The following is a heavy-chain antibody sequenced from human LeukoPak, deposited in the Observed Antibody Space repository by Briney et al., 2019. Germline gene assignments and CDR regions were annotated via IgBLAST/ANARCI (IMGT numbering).Heavy chain of an antibody. D-gene: IGHD3-3*01. Sequence: GGSLRLSCAPSGITFSSYSMNWVRQAPGKGLEWVSSISSSSSYIYYADSVKGRFTISRDNAKNSLYLQMNSLRAEDTAVYYCARDYRALTYYDFWSGYPYFDYWGQGTLVTVSS. CDR2: ISSSSSYI. J-gene: IGHJ4*02. CDR3: ARDYRALTYYDFWSGYPYFDY. V-gene: IGHV3-21*01. CDR1: GITFSSYS.